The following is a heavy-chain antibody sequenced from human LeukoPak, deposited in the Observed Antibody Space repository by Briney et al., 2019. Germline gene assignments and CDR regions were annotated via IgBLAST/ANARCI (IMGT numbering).Heavy chain of an antibody. D-gene: IGHD5-18*01. CDR3: ARAVSVGDTAIVL. CDR1: GGTFSSYA. V-gene: IGHV1-69*05. Sequence: SVKVSCKASGGTFSSYAISWVRQAPGQGLEWMGRIIPIFGATNYAQKFQGRVTITTDESTSTAYMELSSLRSEDTAVYYCARAVSVGDTAIVLWGQGTLVTVSS. CDR2: IIPIFGAT. J-gene: IGHJ4*02.